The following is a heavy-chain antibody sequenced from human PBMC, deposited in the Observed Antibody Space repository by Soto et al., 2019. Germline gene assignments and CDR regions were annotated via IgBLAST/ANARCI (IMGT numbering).Heavy chain of an antibody. Sequence: QVQLVESGGGVVQPGRSLRLSCAVSGFTVSSYGMHWVRQAPGKGLVWGAVISRDGRTKFYADSVEGRFTISKDSSRNTLFLEMDSLRSDDMAVYYCTGEVASGYWGQGTLVTVSS. D-gene: IGHD2-8*02. CDR3: TGEVASGY. J-gene: IGHJ4*02. CDR1: GFTVSSYG. V-gene: IGHV3-30*03. CDR2: ISRDGRTK.